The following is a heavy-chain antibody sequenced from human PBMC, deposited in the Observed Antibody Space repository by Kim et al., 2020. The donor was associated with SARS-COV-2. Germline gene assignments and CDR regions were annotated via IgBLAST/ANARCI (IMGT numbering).Heavy chain of an antibody. J-gene: IGHJ4*02. CDR1: GFTFSNYG. Sequence: GGSLRLSCAASGFTFSNYGMHWVRQAPGKGLEWVAVISYDGSNQYYADSVRGRFTISRDNSKNTLYLQVNSLRAEDTAVYYCAKEETRVVNPCFDSWGQGTLVTVSS. CDR3: AKEETRVVNPCFDS. V-gene: IGHV3-30*18. D-gene: IGHD3-22*01. CDR2: ISYDGSNQ.